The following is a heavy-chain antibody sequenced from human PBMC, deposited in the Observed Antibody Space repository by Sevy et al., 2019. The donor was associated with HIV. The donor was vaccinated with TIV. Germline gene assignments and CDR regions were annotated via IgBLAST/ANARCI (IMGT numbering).Heavy chain of an antibody. CDR3: ARGGASHYRRHFDY. CDR2: ISYSEGT. J-gene: IGHJ4*02. V-gene: IGHV4-59*01. D-gene: IGHD4-4*01. CDR1: SGSISSYF. Sequence: HSETLSLTCTVSSGSISSYFWSWIRQPPGKGLEWIGYISYSEGTNYNPSLKSRVTMSVDMSKNQFSLKLSSVIAADTAVYYCARGGASHYRRHFDYWGQGTLVTVSS.